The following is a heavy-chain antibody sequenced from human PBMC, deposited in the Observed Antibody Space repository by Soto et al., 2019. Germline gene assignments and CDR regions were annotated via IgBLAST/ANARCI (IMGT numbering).Heavy chain of an antibody. D-gene: IGHD6-6*01. CDR2: ISGSGGST. Sequence: PGGSLRLSCAASGVTFSSYAMSWVRQAPGKGLEWVSAISGSGGSTYYADSVKGRFTISRDNSKNTLYLQMNSLRAEDTAVYYCAKNPIAARPRGNWFDPWGQGTLVTVSS. CDR1: GVTFSSYA. J-gene: IGHJ5*02. CDR3: AKNPIAARPRGNWFDP. V-gene: IGHV3-23*01.